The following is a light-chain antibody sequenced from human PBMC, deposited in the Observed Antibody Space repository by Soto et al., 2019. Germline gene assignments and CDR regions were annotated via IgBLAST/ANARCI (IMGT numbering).Light chain of an antibody. CDR2: GAS. CDR3: QQYNNWSPT. CDR1: QSVSSN. Sequence: EIVMTQSPATLSVSPGERATLSCRASQSVSSNLAWYQQKPGQAPRLLIYGASTRATGIPARFSGSGSGTEFNLTISSLPSEDFAVYYCQQYNNWSPTFGQGTKVDSK. V-gene: IGKV3-15*01. J-gene: IGKJ1*01.